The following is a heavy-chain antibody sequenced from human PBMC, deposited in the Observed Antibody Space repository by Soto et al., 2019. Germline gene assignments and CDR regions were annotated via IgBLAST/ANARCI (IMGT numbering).Heavy chain of an antibody. CDR3: ARGLDDKYYYDSSGYSRGAFDI. D-gene: IGHD3-22*01. Sequence: GGSLRLSCAASGFTFSSYSMNWVRQAPGKGLEWVSSISSSSSYIYYADSVKGRFTISRDNAKNSLYLQMNSLRAEDTAVYYCARGLDDKYYYDSSGYSRGAFDIWGQGTMVTVSS. J-gene: IGHJ3*02. CDR2: ISSSSSYI. V-gene: IGHV3-21*01. CDR1: GFTFSSYS.